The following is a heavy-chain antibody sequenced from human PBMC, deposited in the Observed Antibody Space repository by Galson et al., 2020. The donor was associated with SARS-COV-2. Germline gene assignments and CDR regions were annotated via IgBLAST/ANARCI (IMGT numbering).Heavy chain of an antibody. Sequence: GGSLRLSCAASGFTFSSSAMSWVRQAPGKGLEWVSDIRGSCGITYYADSVKGRFTIFRDTANNTLYLQMNSLRAEDTAIYYCAKEVPMTGRTDEYFQNWGQGTLVTVSS. CDR1: GFTFSSSA. J-gene: IGHJ1*01. CDR2: IRGSCGIT. D-gene: IGHD3-9*01. CDR3: AKEVPMTGRTDEYFQN. V-gene: IGHV3-23*01.